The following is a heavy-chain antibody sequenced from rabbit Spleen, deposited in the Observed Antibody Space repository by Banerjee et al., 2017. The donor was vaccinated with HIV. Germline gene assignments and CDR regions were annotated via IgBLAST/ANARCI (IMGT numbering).Heavy chain of an antibody. CDR3: ARDLVAVIGWNFNL. D-gene: IGHD1-1*01. J-gene: IGHJ4*01. CDR1: GFSFSTNYY. CDR2: ISRGDGST. V-gene: IGHV1S40*01. Sequence: QSLEESGGDLVKPGASLTLTCTASGFSFSTNYYMCWVRQAPGKGLEWIGCISRGDGSTYYASWVNGRFTISRSTSLNTVTLQMTSLTAADTATYFCARDLVAVIGWNFNLWGPGTLVTVS.